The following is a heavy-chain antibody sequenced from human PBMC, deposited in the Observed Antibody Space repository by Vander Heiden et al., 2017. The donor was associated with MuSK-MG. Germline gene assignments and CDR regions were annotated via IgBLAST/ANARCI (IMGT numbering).Heavy chain of an antibody. CDR2: ISGSGGST. V-gene: IGHV3-23*01. D-gene: IGHD2-2*01. CDR3: AKATALYCTSTSCYVDY. Sequence: EVQLLESGGGLVQPGGSLRLSCAASGFTFSSYAMSWVRQAPGKGLEWVSAISGSGGSTYYADSVKGRFTISRDNSKNTLYLQMNSLRAEDTAVYYCAKATALYCTSTSCYVDYWGQGTLVNVSS. CDR1: GFTFSSYA. J-gene: IGHJ4*02.